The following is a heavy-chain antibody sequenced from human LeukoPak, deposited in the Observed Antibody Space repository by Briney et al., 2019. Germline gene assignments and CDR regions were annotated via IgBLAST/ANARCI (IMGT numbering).Heavy chain of an antibody. CDR1: GFTFTSSA. CDR3: AADPEWLLDAFDI. CDR2: IVVGSGNT. D-gene: IGHD5-18*01. V-gene: IGHV1-58*01. Sequence: TSVKVSCKASGFTFTSSAVQWVRQARGQRLEWIGWIVVGSGNTNYAQKFQERVTITRDMSTSTAYMELSSLRSEDTAVYYCAADPEWLLDAFDIWGQGTMVTVSS. J-gene: IGHJ3*02.